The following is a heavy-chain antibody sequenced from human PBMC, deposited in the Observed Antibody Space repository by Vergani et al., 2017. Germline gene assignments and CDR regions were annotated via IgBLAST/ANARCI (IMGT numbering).Heavy chain of an antibody. CDR1: GGSISSYY. V-gene: IGHV4-59*01. CDR3: ARGNGSGMGP. CDR2: IYYSGST. Sequence: QVQLQESGPGLVKPSETLSLTCTVSGGSISSYYWSWIRQPPGKGLEWIGYIYYSGSTNYNPSLKSRVTISVDTSKNQFSLKLSSVTAADTAVYYCARGNGSGMGPWGQGTLVTVSS. D-gene: IGHD3-10*01. J-gene: IGHJ5*02.